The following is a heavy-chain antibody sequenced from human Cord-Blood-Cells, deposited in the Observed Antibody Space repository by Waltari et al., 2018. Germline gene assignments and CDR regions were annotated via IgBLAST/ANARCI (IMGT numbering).Heavy chain of an antibody. D-gene: IGHD1-7*01. J-gene: IGHJ4*02. CDR2: IYHSGST. CDR3: ARVARTGTKYYFDY. CDR1: GYSISSGYY. V-gene: IGHV4-38-2*01. Sequence: QVQLQESGPGLVKPSETLSLTCAVSGYSISSGYYWGWIRQPPGKGLEWIGSIYHSGSTYYNPSLKSRVTISVDTSKNQFSLKLRSVTAADTAVYYCARVARTGTKYYFDYWGQGTLVTVSS.